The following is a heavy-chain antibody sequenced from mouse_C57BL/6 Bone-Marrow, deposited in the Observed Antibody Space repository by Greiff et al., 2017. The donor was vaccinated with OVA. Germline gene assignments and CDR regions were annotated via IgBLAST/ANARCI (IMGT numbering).Heavy chain of an antibody. Sequence: EVQLVESGGGLVKPGGSLKLSCAASGFTFSSYAMSWVRQTPEKRLEWVATISDGGSYTYYPDNVKGRFTISRDTAKNNLYLQMSHLKSEDTAMYYCARGGIDYWGQGTTLTVSS. CDR1: GFTFSSYA. CDR2: ISDGGSYT. J-gene: IGHJ2*01. CDR3: ARGGIDY. V-gene: IGHV5-4*01.